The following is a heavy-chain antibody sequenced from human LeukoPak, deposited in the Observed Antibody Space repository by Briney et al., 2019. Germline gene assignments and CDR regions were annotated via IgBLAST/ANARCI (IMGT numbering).Heavy chain of an antibody. CDR3: ANTPVG. Sequence: GGSLRLSCAASGFTFSSYAMHWVRQAPGKGLEWVAVISYDGSNKYYADSVKGRFTISRDNSKNTLYLQMNSLRAEDTAVYYCANTPVGWGQGTLVTASS. CDR2: ISYDGSNK. CDR1: GFTFSSYA. J-gene: IGHJ4*02. V-gene: IGHV3-30-3*01. D-gene: IGHD4-23*01.